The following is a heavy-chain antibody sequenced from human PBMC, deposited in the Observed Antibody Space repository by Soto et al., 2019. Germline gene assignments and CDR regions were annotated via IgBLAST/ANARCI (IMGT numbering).Heavy chain of an antibody. D-gene: IGHD1-26*01. Sequence: SLRLSCAASGFTFSSYAMSWVRQTPGNGLEWVSAISGSGGSTYYADSVKGRFTISRDNSKNTLYLQMNSLRAEDAAVYYCAKGRLGAPRIFYYYYYGMDVWGQGTTVTVSS. V-gene: IGHV3-23*01. CDR3: AKGRLGAPRIFYYYYYGMDV. CDR1: GFTFSSYA. J-gene: IGHJ6*02. CDR2: ISGSGGST.